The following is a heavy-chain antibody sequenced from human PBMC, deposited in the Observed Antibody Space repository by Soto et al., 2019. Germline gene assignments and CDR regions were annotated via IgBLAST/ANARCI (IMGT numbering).Heavy chain of an antibody. CDR3: ARRKRITIFGVVEKYAYYFDY. Sequence: SETLSLTCTVSGGSISSSSYYWGGFGKPPGRGRGGMGRIYIVGSTYYNPSLKSRVTISVDTSKNQFSLKLSSVTAADTAVYYCARRKRITIFGVVEKYAYYFDYWGQGTLVTVSS. CDR1: GGSISSSSYY. J-gene: IGHJ4*02. CDR2: IYIVGST. D-gene: IGHD3-3*01. V-gene: IGHV4-39*01.